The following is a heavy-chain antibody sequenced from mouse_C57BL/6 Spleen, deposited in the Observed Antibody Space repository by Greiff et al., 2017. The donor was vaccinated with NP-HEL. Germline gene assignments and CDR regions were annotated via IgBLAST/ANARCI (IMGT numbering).Heavy chain of an antibody. V-gene: IGHV1-50*01. J-gene: IGHJ2*01. CDR3: ARQSSGSSYYFDY. Sequence: VQLQQSGAELVKPGASVKLSCKASGYTFTSYWMQWVKQRPGQGLEWIGEIDPSDSYTNYNQKFKGKATLTVDTSSRTASMQLSSLTSEDSAVYYCARQSSGSSYYFDYWGQGTTLTVSS. D-gene: IGHD1-1*01. CDR2: IDPSDSYT. CDR1: GYTFTSYW.